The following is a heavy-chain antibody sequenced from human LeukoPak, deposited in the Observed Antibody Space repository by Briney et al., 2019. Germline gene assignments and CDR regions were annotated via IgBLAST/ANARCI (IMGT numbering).Heavy chain of an antibody. D-gene: IGHD3-16*01. CDR2: IYYSGST. CDR3: ARPEGGNWFDP. J-gene: IGHJ5*02. V-gene: IGHV4-39*07. CDR1: GGSISSSSYY. Sequence: SETLSLTCTVSGGSISSSSYYWSWIRQPPGKGLEWIGSIYYSGSTYYNPSLKSRVTISIDTSKNQFSLKLSSVTAADTALYYCARPEGGNWFDPWGQGTLVTVSS.